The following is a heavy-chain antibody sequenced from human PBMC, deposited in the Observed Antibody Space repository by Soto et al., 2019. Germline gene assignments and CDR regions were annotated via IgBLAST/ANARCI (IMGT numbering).Heavy chain of an antibody. D-gene: IGHD5-12*01. Sequence: GGSLRLSCVASGFTFSDYYMSLIRQAPGKGLEWVSYISSSSSYTNYADSVKGRFTISRDNAKNSLYLQMNSLRAEDTAVYYCARDHHRYSGYDYVDYWGQGT. J-gene: IGHJ4*02. V-gene: IGHV3-11*05. CDR3: ARDHHRYSGYDYVDY. CDR1: GFTFSDYY. CDR2: ISSSSSYT.